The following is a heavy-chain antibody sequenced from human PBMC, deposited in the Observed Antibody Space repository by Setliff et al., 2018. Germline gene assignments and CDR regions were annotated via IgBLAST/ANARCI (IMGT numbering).Heavy chain of an antibody. CDR3: VREGDPAKDYKGSGSYFDFDV. D-gene: IGHD3-10*01. Sequence: PGGSLRLSCAASGFTFSSYAMSWVRQAPGKGLEWVANIKQDESEKKYANSVKGRFSISRDNAGNSLYLQMSSLRIEDTAVYYCVREGDPAKDYKGSGSYFDFDVWGQGITVTVSS. J-gene: IGHJ3*01. CDR1: GFTFSSYA. V-gene: IGHV3-7*01. CDR2: IKQDESEK.